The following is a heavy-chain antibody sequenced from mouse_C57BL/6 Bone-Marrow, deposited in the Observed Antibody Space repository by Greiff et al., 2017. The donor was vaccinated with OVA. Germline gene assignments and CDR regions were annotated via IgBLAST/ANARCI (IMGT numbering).Heavy chain of an antibody. D-gene: IGHD4-1*01. Sequence: DVHLVESGGDLVKPGGSLKLSCAASGFTFSSYGMSWVRQTPDKRLEWVATISSGGSYTYYPDSVKGRFTISRDNAKNTLYLQMSSLKSEDTAMYYCARPVNWDWYFDVWGTGTTVTVSS. V-gene: IGHV5-6*01. CDR3: ARPVNWDWYFDV. CDR2: ISSGGSYT. J-gene: IGHJ1*03. CDR1: GFTFSSYG.